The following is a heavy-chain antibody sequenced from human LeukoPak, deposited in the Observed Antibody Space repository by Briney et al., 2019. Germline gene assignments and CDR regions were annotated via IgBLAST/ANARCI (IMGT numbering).Heavy chain of an antibody. V-gene: IGHV3-48*01. CDR1: GFTFSSYA. D-gene: IGHD3-22*01. J-gene: IGHJ1*01. CDR2: ISSSSSTI. Sequence: GSLRLSCVASGFTFSSYAMSWVRQAPGKGLEWVSYISSSSSTIYYADSVKGRFTISRDNAKNSLYLQMNSLRAGDTAVYYCARKPASYYYDSSGYYYFQHWGQGTLVTVSS. CDR3: ARKPASYYYDSSGYYYFQH.